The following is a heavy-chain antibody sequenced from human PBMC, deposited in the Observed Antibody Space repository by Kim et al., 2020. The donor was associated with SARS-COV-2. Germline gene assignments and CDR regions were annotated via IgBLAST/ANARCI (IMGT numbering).Heavy chain of an antibody. V-gene: IGHV3-15*01. Sequence: GGSLRLSCAASGFTFSNAWMSWVRQAPGKGLEWVGRIKSKTDGGTTDYAAPVKGRFTISRDDSKNTLYLQMNSLKTEDTAVYYCTTALWVGSPPPDYWGQGTLVTVSS. CDR3: TTALWVGSPPPDY. J-gene: IGHJ4*02. CDR1: GFTFSNAW. CDR2: IKSKTDGGTT. D-gene: IGHD2-21*01.